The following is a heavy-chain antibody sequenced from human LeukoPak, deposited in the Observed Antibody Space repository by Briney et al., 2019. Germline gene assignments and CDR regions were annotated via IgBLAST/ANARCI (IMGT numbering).Heavy chain of an antibody. V-gene: IGHV3-21*01. CDR1: GFTFSTYS. CDR3: ARDLSLPHAIAAAGTFDY. CDR2: ISSSSSYI. D-gene: IGHD6-13*01. Sequence: GGSLRLSCAASGFTFSTYSMNWVRQAPGKGLEWVSSISSSSSYIYYADSVKGRFTISRDNAKNSLYLQMNSLRAEDTAVYYCARDLSLPHAIAAAGTFDYWGQGTLVTVSS. J-gene: IGHJ4*02.